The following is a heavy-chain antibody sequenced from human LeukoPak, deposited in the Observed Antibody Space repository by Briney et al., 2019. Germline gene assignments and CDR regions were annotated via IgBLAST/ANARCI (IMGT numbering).Heavy chain of an antibody. Sequence: GGSLRLSCAASGFTFSSYGMHWVRQAPGKGLEWVAVIWYDGSSKYYADSVKGRFTISRDNSKNTLYLQMNSLRAEDTAVYYCARDRDYYDSSGYPDFWGQGTLVTVSS. J-gene: IGHJ4*02. CDR3: ARDRDYYDSSGYPDF. CDR2: IWYDGSSK. V-gene: IGHV3-33*01. CDR1: GFTFSSYG. D-gene: IGHD3-22*01.